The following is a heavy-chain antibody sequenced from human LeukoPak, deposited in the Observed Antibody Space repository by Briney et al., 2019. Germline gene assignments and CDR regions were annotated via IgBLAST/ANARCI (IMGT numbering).Heavy chain of an antibody. D-gene: IGHD3-3*01. V-gene: IGHV1-18*01. Sequence: ASVKLSCKSSGYTFTIYGISWVRQAPGQGLEWVGCFHAYNGNTNYAQKLQVRVTMTTDTSTSTDYMELRSLRSDDTAVYYCARGYVLRFLEWRSAHYYMDVWGKGTTVTVSS. CDR2: FHAYNGNT. CDR1: GYTFTIYG. J-gene: IGHJ6*03. CDR3: ARGYVLRFLEWRSAHYYMDV.